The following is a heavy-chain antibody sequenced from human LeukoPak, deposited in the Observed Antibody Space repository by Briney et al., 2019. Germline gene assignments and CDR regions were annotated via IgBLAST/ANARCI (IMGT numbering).Heavy chain of an antibody. CDR1: GFTFSSYG. D-gene: IGHD1-26*01. J-gene: IGHJ4*02. CDR2: VSHDGTNE. Sequence: GGSLRLSCAASGFTFSSYGMHWVRQAPGKGPEWVAVVSHDGTNEFSADSVKGRFTISRDNSKDTLYLQMNSLRAEDTAVYYCAKGSGGSYYGYFDYWGQGTLVTVSS. CDR3: AKGSGGSYYGYFDY. V-gene: IGHV3-30*18.